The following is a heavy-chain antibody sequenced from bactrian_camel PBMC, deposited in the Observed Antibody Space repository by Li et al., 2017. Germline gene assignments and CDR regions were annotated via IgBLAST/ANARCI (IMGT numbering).Heavy chain of an antibody. J-gene: IGHJ6*01. D-gene: IGHD6*01. V-gene: IGHV3S53*01. CDR2: FDRAGLT. Sequence: HVQLVESGGGSVQAGGSLRLSCAASGITARTYCMGWFRQTPGKEREGVAAFDRAGLTSYADSVKGRFTISEDNAKNTLYLQMNSLQPGDTAMYYCAAVRGPSCGGGWYRGRCDLDRADLGYWGQGTQVTVS. CDR1: GITARTYC. CDR3: AAVRGPSCGGGWYRGRCDLDRADLGY.